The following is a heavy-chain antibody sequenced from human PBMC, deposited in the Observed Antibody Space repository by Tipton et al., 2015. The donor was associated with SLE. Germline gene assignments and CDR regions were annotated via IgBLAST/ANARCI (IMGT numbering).Heavy chain of an antibody. J-gene: IGHJ2*01. CDR3: ARLAGGIQLWSHWYFDL. CDR2: IYYSGST. Sequence: TLSLTCTVSGGSISGYYWGWIRQPPGKGLEWIGSIYYSGSTYYNPSLKSRVTISVDTSKNQFSLKLSSVTAADTAVYYCARLAGGIQLWSHWYFDLWGRGTLVTVAS. CDR1: GGSISGYY. D-gene: IGHD5-18*01. V-gene: IGHV4-39*01.